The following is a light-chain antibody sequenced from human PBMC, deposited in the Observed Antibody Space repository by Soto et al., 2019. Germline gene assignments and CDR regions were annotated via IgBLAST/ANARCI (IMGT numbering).Light chain of an antibody. CDR3: ATWDDSLNGLV. J-gene: IGLJ3*02. CDR1: GSNIGSNF. V-gene: IGLV1-44*01. Sequence: QSVLTQPPSASGTPGQRVTITCSGSGSNIGSNFVNWYQQLPGTAPKLLMYNNNQRPSGVPDRFSGSKSGTSASLAISGLQSEDEADYHCATWDDSLNGLVFGGGTKLTVL. CDR2: NNN.